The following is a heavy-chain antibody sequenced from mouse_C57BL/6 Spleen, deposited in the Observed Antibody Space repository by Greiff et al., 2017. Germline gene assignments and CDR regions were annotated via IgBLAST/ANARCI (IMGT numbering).Heavy chain of an antibody. CDR3: AREGEGTRVLAY. CDR1: GYTFTSYW. V-gene: IGHV1-52*01. Sequence: QVQLQQPGAELVRPGSSVKLSCKASGYTFTSYWMHWVKQRPIQGLEWIGNIDPSDSDTHYNQKFKDKATLTVDKSSSTAYMQLSSLTSEDSAVYSCAREGEGTRVLAYWGQGTLVTVSA. CDR2: IDPSDSDT. J-gene: IGHJ3*01. D-gene: IGHD3-3*01.